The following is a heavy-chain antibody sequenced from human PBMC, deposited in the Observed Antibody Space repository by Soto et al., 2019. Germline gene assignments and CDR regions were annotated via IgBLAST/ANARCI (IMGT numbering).Heavy chain of an antibody. CDR3: AKAHTRAGTYWVDY. V-gene: IGHV3-23*01. J-gene: IGHJ4*02. D-gene: IGHD1-1*01. CDR1: GFSFSDHA. CDR2: IGGSGITS. Sequence: EVQLLESGGGFVQPGGSLRLSCAGSGFSFSDHAMFCVRQAPGKGLEWVSAIGGSGITSYYPDSVKGRFTISRDNSNNTLYLQMTGLRADDTAIYYCAKAHTRAGTYWVDYWGQGTLLTVSS.